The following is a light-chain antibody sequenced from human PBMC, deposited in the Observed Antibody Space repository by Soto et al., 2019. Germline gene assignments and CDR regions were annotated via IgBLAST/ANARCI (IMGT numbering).Light chain of an antibody. V-gene: IGKV3-20*01. CDR2: AAS. CDR1: HSVSCY. Sequence: ALSAESVALFAGGITNLSSRASHSVSCYLACYQQKPGQPPRLLNYAASNRATGIHDRFSGSASGTDFTLTISRVESDDFAVYFYQHYGASPRTFGQGTKVDIK. J-gene: IGKJ1*01. CDR3: QHYGASPRT.